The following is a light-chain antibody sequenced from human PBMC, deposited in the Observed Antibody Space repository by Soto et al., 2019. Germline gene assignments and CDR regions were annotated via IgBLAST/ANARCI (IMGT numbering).Light chain of an antibody. CDR3: QQYNNWPRET. V-gene: IGKV3-15*01. Sequence: EIVMTQSPATLSVSPGERATLSCRASQSVSSNLAWYQQKPGQAPRLLIYGASTRATGIPARFRGSGSGTEFTLTISSLQSEDFAIYYCQQYNNWPRETFGQGTKVEFK. CDR1: QSVSSN. J-gene: IGKJ1*01. CDR2: GAS.